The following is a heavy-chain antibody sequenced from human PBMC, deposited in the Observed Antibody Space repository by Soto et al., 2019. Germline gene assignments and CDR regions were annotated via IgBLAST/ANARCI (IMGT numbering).Heavy chain of an antibody. J-gene: IGHJ4*02. CDR3: AKVLPVYCSSTSCPHTAFDY. Sequence: GGSLRLSCAASGFTFSSYAMSWVRQAPGKGLEWVSAISGSGGSTYYADSVKGRFTISRDNSKNTLYLQMNSLRAEDTAVYYFAKVLPVYCSSTSCPHTAFDYWGQGTLVTVSS. CDR2: ISGSGGST. CDR1: GFTFSSYA. D-gene: IGHD2-2*01. V-gene: IGHV3-23*01.